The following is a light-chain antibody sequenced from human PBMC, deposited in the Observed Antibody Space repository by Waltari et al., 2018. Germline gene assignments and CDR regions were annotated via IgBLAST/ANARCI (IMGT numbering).Light chain of an antibody. CDR2: DVT. CDR1: SSDIGAYNY. J-gene: IGLJ2*01. V-gene: IGLV2-23*02. CDR3: CSYAGSSTLV. Sequence: QSALTQPASVSGSPGQSITISCAGTSSDIGAYNYVSWYQQYPDKAPKLIIYDVTKRPSGVSNRFAGSKSGNTASLTISGLQAEDEADYYCCSYAGSSTLVFGGGTKLTVL.